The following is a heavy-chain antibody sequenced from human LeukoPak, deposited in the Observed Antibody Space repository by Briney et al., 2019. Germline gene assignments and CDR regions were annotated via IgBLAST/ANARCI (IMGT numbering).Heavy chain of an antibody. CDR3: ARGGMFYGDYFSLGY. D-gene: IGHD4-17*01. Sequence: PSETLSLTCTVSGGSISSYYWSWIRQPPGKGLEWMGYIYYSGSTNYNPSLKSRVTISVDTSKNQFSLKLSSVTAADTAVYYCARGGMFYGDYFSLGYWGQGTLVTVSS. CDR1: GGSISSYY. V-gene: IGHV4-59*01. J-gene: IGHJ4*02. CDR2: IYYSGST.